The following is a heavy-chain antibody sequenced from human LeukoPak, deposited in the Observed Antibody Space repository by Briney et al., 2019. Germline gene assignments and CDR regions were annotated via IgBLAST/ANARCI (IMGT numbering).Heavy chain of an antibody. Sequence: GGSLRLSCAASGITFSKAWMSWVRQAPGKGLEWVAVISYDGSNKYYADSVKGRFTISRDNSKNTLYLQMNSLRAEDTAVYYCARSTYYYDSSGDSFDYWGQGTLVTVSS. V-gene: IGHV3-30-3*01. CDR1: GITFSKAW. D-gene: IGHD3-22*01. CDR3: ARSTYYYDSSGDSFDY. CDR2: ISYDGSNK. J-gene: IGHJ4*02.